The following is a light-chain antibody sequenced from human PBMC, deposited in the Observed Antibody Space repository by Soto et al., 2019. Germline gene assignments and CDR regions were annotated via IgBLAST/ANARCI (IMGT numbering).Light chain of an antibody. CDR3: MHSVQFPPT. CDR2: EVS. CDR1: QSLLGSDGKTY. J-gene: IGKJ4*01. V-gene: IGKV2D-29*01. Sequence: DIVMTQTPLSLSVTPGQPASISCKCSQSLLGSDGKTYLSWYLQKPRHPPQLLIFEVSSPFSGVSQRFSGSASGTDFTLKISRVEAEDVGVYYCMHSVQFPPTFGGGTKV.